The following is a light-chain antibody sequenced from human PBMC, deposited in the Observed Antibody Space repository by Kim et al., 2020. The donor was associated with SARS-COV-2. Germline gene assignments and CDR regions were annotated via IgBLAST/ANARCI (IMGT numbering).Light chain of an antibody. CDR2: DAS. J-gene: IGKJ2*01. CDR3: QQYNSYSYT. V-gene: IGKV1-5*01. Sequence: SASVGDRVTITCRASQSMSSWLAWYQQKPGKAPKLLIYDASSLESGVPSRFSGSGSGTEFTLTISSLQPDDFATYYCQQYNSYSYTFGQGTKLEI. CDR1: QSMSSW.